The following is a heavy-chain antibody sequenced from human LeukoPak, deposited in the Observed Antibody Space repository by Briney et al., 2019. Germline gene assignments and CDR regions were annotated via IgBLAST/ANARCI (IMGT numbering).Heavy chain of an antibody. J-gene: IGHJ5*02. CDR1: GFTFSSYW. CDR2: INTDGSST. Sequence: PGGSLRLSCAASGFTFSSYWMHWVRQAPGKGLVWVSRINTDGSSTSYADSVKGRFTISRDNAKNTLYLQMNSLRAEDTAVYYCARDQCTSTSCYGYNWFDPWGQGSRVTVSS. D-gene: IGHD2-2*01. V-gene: IGHV3-74*01. CDR3: ARDQCTSTSCYGYNWFDP.